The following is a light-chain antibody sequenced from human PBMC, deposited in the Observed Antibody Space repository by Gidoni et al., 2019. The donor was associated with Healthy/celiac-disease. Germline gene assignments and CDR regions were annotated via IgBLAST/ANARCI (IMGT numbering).Light chain of an antibody. CDR2: AAS. CDR3: QQSYSTPPT. CDR1: QSISSY. V-gene: IGKV1-39*01. Sequence: DIQRTQSPSSLSASVGDRVTITRRASQSISSYLNWYQQKPGKAPKLLIYAASSLQSGVPSRFSGSGSETDFTLTIISLQPEDFATYYCQQSYSTPPTFGQGTKLEIK. J-gene: IGKJ2*01.